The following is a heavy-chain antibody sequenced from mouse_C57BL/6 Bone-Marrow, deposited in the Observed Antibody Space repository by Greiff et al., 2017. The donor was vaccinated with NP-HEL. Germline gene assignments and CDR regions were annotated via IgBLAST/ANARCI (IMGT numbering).Heavy chain of an antibody. J-gene: IGHJ1*03. V-gene: IGHV1-52*01. CDR2: IDPSDSET. CDR3: ARSIYYDYWYFDV. Sequence: QVQLKQPGAELVRPGSSVKLSCKASGYTFTSYWMHWVKQRPIQGLEWIGNIDPSDSETHYNQKFKDKATLTVDKSYSTAYMQLSSLTSEDSAVYYCARSIYYDYWYFDVWGTGTTVTVSS. D-gene: IGHD2-4*01. CDR1: GYTFTSYW.